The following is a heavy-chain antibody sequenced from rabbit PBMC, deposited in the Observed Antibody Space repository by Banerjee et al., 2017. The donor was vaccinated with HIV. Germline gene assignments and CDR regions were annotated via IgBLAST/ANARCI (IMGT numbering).Heavy chain of an antibody. D-gene: IGHD7-1*01. V-gene: IGHV1S45*01. Sequence: QEQLVESGGGLVQPEGSLTLTCTASGFSFSNSYWICWVRQAPGKGLEWIACINTSSGNTVYASWAKGRFTISKTSSTTVTLQMTSLTAADTASYFCARDRDGDAGYGSLALWGPGTLVTVS. CDR1: GFSFSNSYW. CDR3: ARDRDGDAGYGSLAL. J-gene: IGHJ4*01. CDR2: INTSSGNT.